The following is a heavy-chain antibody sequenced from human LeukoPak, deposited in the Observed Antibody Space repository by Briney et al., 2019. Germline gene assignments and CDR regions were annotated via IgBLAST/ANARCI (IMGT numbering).Heavy chain of an antibody. CDR1: GGSISGSSFY. V-gene: IGHV4-39*07. D-gene: IGHD3-3*01. Sequence: PSETLSLTCTVSGGSISGSSFYWGWVRQPPGKGLEWIGSIDYGGSTSYNPSLKSRVTISVDTSTNQFSLKLRSVTAADTAVYYCAGRTIFGVVNNPNMEDYWGQGTLVTVSS. J-gene: IGHJ4*02. CDR3: AGRTIFGVVNNPNMEDY. CDR2: IDYGGST.